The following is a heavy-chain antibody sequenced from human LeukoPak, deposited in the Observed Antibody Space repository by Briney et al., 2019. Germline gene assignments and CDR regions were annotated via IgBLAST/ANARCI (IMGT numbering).Heavy chain of an antibody. CDR1: GVSINTYY. D-gene: IGHD1-26*01. CDR3: GAGPWELDF. J-gene: IGHJ4*02. V-gene: IGHV4-4*09. Sequence: SETLFLTCTVSGVSINTYYASWIRHAPGKGLEIIGFIYNGGNTNYNPSVKSRATISVDTSNNQVSLRLTSVTAADTAMYYCGAGPWELDFRGQGTLVTVSS. CDR2: IYNGGNT.